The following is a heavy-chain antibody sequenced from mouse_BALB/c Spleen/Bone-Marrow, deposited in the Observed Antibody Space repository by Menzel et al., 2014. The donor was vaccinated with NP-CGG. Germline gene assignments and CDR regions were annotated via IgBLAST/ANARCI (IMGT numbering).Heavy chain of an antibody. CDR3: ARFSQLGLLAY. D-gene: IGHD3-1*01. V-gene: IGHV1-54*01. Sequence: VQLQESGADLVRPGTSVNVSCKAAGYAFSNYLIEWVKQRPGLGLEWIGVINPGSGGTNYNEKFKGKATLTADKSSSTAYMQLSSLASEDSALYYCARFSQLGLLAYWGQGTLVTVSA. CDR1: GYAFSNYL. J-gene: IGHJ3*01. CDR2: INPGSGGT.